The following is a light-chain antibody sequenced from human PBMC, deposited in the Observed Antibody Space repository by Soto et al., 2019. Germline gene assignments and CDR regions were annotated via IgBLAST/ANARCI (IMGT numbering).Light chain of an antibody. Sequence: EIVLTQSPGTLSLSPGERATLSCRASQSVSSSYLAWYQQKPGQAPRLLIYGASSRATGIPDRFSGSGSGTDFTLTISRLEPEDFAVYYWQQYASSPTTFGQGTKVEI. CDR3: QQYASSPTT. CDR2: GAS. V-gene: IGKV3-20*01. CDR1: QSVSSSY. J-gene: IGKJ1*01.